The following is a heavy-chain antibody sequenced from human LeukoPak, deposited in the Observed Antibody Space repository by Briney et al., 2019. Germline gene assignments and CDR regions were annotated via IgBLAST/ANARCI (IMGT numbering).Heavy chain of an antibody. J-gene: IGHJ6*03. CDR3: ARARSPAPNYDFWSGRYYMDV. CDR2: INHRGST. V-gene: IGHV4-34*01. CDR1: GGSFSGYY. Sequence: SETLSLTCAVYGGSFSGYYWSWIRQPPGKGLEWIGEINHRGSTNYNPSLKSRVTISEDTSKNQFSLKLSSVSAADTAVYYCARARSPAPNYDFWSGRYYMDVWGKGTTVTASS. D-gene: IGHD3-3*01.